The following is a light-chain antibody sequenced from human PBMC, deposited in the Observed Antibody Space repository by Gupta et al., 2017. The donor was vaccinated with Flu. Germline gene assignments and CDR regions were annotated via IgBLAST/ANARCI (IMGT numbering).Light chain of an antibody. J-gene: IGLJ1*01. CDR1: RGDIGDYKY. Sequence: TRGDIGDYKYVSWYQPYPGKAPKLIIYEVINRPSRVSHRFSGSKSGNTASLTISGLQTEDEADYFCSSYTTSSTLVFGSGTTVTVL. CDR3: SSYTTSSTLV. V-gene: IGLV2-14*01. CDR2: EVI.